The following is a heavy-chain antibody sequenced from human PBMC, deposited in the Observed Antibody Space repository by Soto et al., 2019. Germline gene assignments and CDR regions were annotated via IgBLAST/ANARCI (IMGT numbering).Heavy chain of an antibody. V-gene: IGHV1-8*01. CDR1: GYTFTSYD. Sequence: ASVKVSCKASGYTFTSYDINWVRQATGQGLEWIGWMNPNSGNTGYAQKFQGRVTMTRNTSISTAYMELSSLRSEDTAVYYCARRDDILTGYTAYYYYMDVWGKGTTVTVSS. CDR2: MNPNSGNT. J-gene: IGHJ6*03. D-gene: IGHD3-9*01. CDR3: ARRDDILTGYTAYYYYMDV.